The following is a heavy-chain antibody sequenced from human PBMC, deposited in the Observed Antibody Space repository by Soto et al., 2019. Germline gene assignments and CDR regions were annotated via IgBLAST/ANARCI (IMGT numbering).Heavy chain of an antibody. Sequence: QVQLVESGGGVVQPGRSLRLSCAASGFTFSSYGMHWVRQAPGKGLEWVAVIWYDGSNKYYADSVKGRFTISRDNSKNTLYLQMHSLRAEYTAVYYCATGAGYSSSWYPYAFDIWGQGTMVTVSS. D-gene: IGHD6-13*01. CDR3: ATGAGYSSSWYPYAFDI. CDR1: GFTFSSYG. J-gene: IGHJ3*02. CDR2: IWYDGSNK. V-gene: IGHV3-33*01.